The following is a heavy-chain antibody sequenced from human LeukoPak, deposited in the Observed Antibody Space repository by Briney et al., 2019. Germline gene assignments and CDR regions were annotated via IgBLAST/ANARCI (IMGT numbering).Heavy chain of an antibody. J-gene: IGHJ4*02. D-gene: IGHD2-15*01. CDR2: ISSSSSNK. CDR1: GFTFSSYS. CDR3: ARAGYCSGGSCRPYY. Sequence: GGSLRLSCAGSGFTFSSYSMNWVRQAPGKGLEWASHISSSSSNKYYADSVKGRFTISRDNAKNSLYLQMNSLRAEDTAVYYCARAGYCSGGSCRPYYWGQGTLVTVSS. V-gene: IGHV3-21*05.